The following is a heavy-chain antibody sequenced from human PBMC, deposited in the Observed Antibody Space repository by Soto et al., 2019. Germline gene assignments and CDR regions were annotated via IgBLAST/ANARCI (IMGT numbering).Heavy chain of an antibody. J-gene: IGHJ4*02. CDR2: IFVTGGTI. CDR1: GFTFSSYS. D-gene: IGHD3-9*01. CDR3: ARDKDWAFDY. Sequence: PGGSLRLSCAASGFTFSSYSMNWVRQAPGKGLEWVSYIFVTGGTIYYADSVKGRFTVSRDNAKNSLFLLMSSLRAEDTAVYYCARDKDWAFDYWGQGTQVTVSS. V-gene: IGHV3-48*04.